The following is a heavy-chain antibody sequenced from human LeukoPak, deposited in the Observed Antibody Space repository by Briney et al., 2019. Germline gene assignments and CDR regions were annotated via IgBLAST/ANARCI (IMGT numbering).Heavy chain of an antibody. CDR3: ATDLYCTTTSCTAGDY. V-gene: IGHV3-15*01. Sequence: PGGSLRLSCAASGFTFSSYEMSWVRQAPGKGLEWVGRIKSYTDGGTTDYAAPVKGRFIISRHDSINTLYLEMNNLKTEDTAVYYCATDLYCTTTSCTAGDYWGQGTLVTVSS. CDR1: GFTFSSYE. J-gene: IGHJ4*02. D-gene: IGHD2-2*01. CDR2: IKSYTDGGTT.